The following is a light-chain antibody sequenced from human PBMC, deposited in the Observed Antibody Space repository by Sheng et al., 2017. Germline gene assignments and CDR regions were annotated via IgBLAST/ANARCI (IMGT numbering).Light chain of an antibody. CDR1: RHYYL. V-gene: IGKV1-9*01. Sequence: IQLTQSPSSLSASIGRQSHHHLSGQSRHYYLFSLVSTKTREAPNLLIFAASTLQSGVPHQISGSGSGTEFTLTISSLQPEDFATYYCQQLKDYPRTFGQGTNLEI. J-gene: IGKJ2*01. CDR3: QQLKDYPRT. CDR2: AAS.